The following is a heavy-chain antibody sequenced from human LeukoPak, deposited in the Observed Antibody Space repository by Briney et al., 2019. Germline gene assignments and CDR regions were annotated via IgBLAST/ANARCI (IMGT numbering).Heavy chain of an antibody. CDR3: ARVRWHYYYMDV. J-gene: IGHJ6*03. Sequence: GGSLRLSCAASGFTFSSYSMNWVRQAPGKGLEWVSYISSSSTIYYADSVKGRFTISRDNAKNSLYLQMNSLRAEDTAVHYCARVRWHYYYMDVWGEGTTVTVSS. CDR1: GFTFSSYS. V-gene: IGHV3-48*04. CDR2: ISSSSTI. D-gene: IGHD3-16*02.